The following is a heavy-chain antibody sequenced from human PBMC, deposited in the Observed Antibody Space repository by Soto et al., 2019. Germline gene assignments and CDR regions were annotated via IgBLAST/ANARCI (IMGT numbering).Heavy chain of an antibody. Sequence: ASVKVSCKASGYTFTSYGISWVRQAPGQGLEWMGWISAYNGNTNYAQKLQGRVTMTTDTSTSTAYMELRSLRSDDTAVYYCARDAAMGIAAAYYYYGMDVWGQGTTVTVSS. J-gene: IGHJ6*02. D-gene: IGHD6-13*01. V-gene: IGHV1-18*01. CDR2: ISAYNGNT. CDR1: GYTFTSYG. CDR3: ARDAAMGIAAAYYYYGMDV.